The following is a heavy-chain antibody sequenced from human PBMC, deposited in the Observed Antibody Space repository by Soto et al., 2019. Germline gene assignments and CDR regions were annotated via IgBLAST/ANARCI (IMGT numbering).Heavy chain of an antibody. CDR1: GGSFSGSY. Sequence: QVQLQQWGAGLLKPSETLSLTCAVYGGSFSGSYWSWIRQPPGGGLAWIGELNHSGSTNYSPSHKSRATISVDTSKCPFSLKLTPVIAADTAVYSCASGTGERFFEWFDPWRQGTLVTVPS. V-gene: IGHV4-34*01. J-gene: IGHJ5*02. D-gene: IGHD3-3*01. CDR3: ASGTGERFFEWFDP. CDR2: LNHSGST.